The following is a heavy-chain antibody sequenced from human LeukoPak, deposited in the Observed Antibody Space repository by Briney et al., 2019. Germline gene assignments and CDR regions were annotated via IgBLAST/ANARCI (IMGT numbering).Heavy chain of an antibody. CDR3: VRDLVTVPKGFDI. CDR1: GDSFSSHY. Sequence: PSETLSLTCAVSGDSFSSHYWTWIRQSPGTGLEWIGYISHIGRTKYNPSLKSRVTISLDTSKNQFSLKLRSVTAADAAVYYCVRDLVTVPKGFDIWGQGTMVSVSS. D-gene: IGHD4-17*01. J-gene: IGHJ3*02. CDR2: ISHIGRT. V-gene: IGHV4-59*11.